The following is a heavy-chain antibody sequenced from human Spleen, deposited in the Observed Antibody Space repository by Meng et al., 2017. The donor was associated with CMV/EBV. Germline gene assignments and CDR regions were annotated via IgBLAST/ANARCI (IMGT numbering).Heavy chain of an antibody. Sequence: ASVKVSCKATGHTFTTYGISWVRQAPGQGLEWMGWISDSNGDTNYAQKFRDRITMTTDTSTSTAYMELRSLRSDDTAVYYCARDDYSNWFDPWGQGTLVTVSS. D-gene: IGHD4-11*01. CDR3: ARDDYSNWFDP. CDR2: ISDSNGDT. J-gene: IGHJ5*02. CDR1: GHTFTTYG. V-gene: IGHV1-18*01.